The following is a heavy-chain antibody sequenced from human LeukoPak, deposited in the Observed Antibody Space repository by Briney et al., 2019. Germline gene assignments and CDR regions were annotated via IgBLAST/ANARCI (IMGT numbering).Heavy chain of an antibody. CDR3: AKDLHRSIAVAGTQDY. CDR1: GFTFSSYG. D-gene: IGHD6-19*01. Sequence: PGGSLRLSCAASGFTFSSYGMHWVRQAPGKGLEWVAFIRYDGSNKYYADSVKGRFTMSRDNSKNTLYLQMNSLRAEDMAVYYCAKDLHRSIAVAGTQDYWGQGTLVTVSS. CDR2: IRYDGSNK. V-gene: IGHV3-30*02. J-gene: IGHJ4*02.